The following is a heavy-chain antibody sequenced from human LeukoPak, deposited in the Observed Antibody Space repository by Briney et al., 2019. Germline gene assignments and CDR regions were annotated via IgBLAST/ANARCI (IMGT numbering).Heavy chain of an antibody. J-gene: IGHJ6*02. CDR2: ISWNSGSI. CDR3: AKGRPYYYDSSGYFPGMDV. V-gene: IGHV3-9*01. Sequence: PGGSLRLSCAASGFTFDDYAMHWVRQAPGKGLEWVSGISWNSGSIGYADSVKGRFTISRDNAKNSLYLQMNSLRAEDTALYYCAKGRPYYYDSSGYFPGMDVWGQGTTVTVSS. D-gene: IGHD3-22*01. CDR1: GFTFDDYA.